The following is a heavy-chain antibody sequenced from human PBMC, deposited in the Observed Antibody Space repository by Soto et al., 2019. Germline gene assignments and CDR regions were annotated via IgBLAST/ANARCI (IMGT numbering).Heavy chain of an antibody. Sequence: GGSLRLSCAASGFTFSSYAMSWVRQAPGKGLEWVSLISGSRGTTYYADSVKGRFTIPRDNYKNTLYLQMNSLTAEDTAVYFCARDSTTMVTGVIINSGWFDPWGQGTLVTVSS. CDR3: ARDSTTMVTGVIINSGWFDP. J-gene: IGHJ5*02. D-gene: IGHD3-10*01. V-gene: IGHV3-23*01. CDR2: ISGSRGTT. CDR1: GFTFSSYA.